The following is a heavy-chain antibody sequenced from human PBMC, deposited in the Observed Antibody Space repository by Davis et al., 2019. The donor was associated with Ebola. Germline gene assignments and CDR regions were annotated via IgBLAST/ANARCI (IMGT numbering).Heavy chain of an antibody. J-gene: IGHJ6*02. Sequence: GESLKISCKGSGYSFTSYWIGWVRQMPGQGLEWMGTLYPGDSVTDSIRTYSPSFQGQVTMSVDKSISSAYLQWTSLKASDTAMYYCARHSSRGEGIDVWGQGTMVAVS. D-gene: IGHD2-21*01. CDR1: GYSFTSYW. CDR2: LYPGDSVTDSIR. V-gene: IGHV5-51*01. CDR3: ARHSSRGEGIDV.